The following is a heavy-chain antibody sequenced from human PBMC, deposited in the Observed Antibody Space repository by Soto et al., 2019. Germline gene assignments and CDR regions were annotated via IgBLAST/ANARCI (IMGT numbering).Heavy chain of an antibody. D-gene: IGHD2-2*01. J-gene: IGHJ6*02. CDR3: AKEMVVVVPAAIVPHERRVGVNYYYGMDV. CDR2: ISYDGSNK. CDR1: GFTFSSYG. Sequence: GGSLRLSCAASGFTFSSYGMHWVRQAPGKGLEWVAVISYDGSNKYYADSVKGRFTISRDNSKNTLYLQMNSLRAEDTAVYYCAKEMVVVVPAAIVPHERRVGVNYYYGMDVWGQGTTVTVSS. V-gene: IGHV3-30*18.